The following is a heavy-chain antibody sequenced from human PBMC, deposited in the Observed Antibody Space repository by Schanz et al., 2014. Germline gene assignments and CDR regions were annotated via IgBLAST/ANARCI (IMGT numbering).Heavy chain of an antibody. D-gene: IGHD3-3*01. V-gene: IGHV4-59*12. CDR3: ARGVLGSGYRQQYYFDH. CDR1: GGSISSYY. Sequence: QVQLQESGPGLVKPSETLSLTCTVSGGSISSYYWSWIRQPPGKGLEWIGYIYYSGSTNYNPSLNSRVTISVDTSKNQFSLKVTSVTPADTAVYYCARGVLGSGYRQQYYFDHWGQGTLVTVSS. J-gene: IGHJ4*02. CDR2: IYYSGST.